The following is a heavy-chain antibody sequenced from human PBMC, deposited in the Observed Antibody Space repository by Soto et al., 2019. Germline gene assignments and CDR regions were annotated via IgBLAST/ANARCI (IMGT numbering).Heavy chain of an antibody. CDR3: ASGAAFYYDTSRY. D-gene: IGHD3-22*01. Sequence: QVQLMESGGGVVQSGGPRRPPCAAPGFNSNLHALHWIRQAPGGGREWLAVMSPGGNSQYYADSVKGRFTISRDTSKSTLYLQMTSLRPEDTAVYYCASGAAFYYDTSRYWGQGTLVTVSS. J-gene: IGHJ4*02. V-gene: IGHV3-30-3*01. CDR1: GFNSNLHA. CDR2: MSPGGNSQ.